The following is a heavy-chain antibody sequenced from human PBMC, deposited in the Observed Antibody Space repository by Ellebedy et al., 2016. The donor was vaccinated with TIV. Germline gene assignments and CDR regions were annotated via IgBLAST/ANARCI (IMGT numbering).Heavy chain of an antibody. CDR1: GYTLTELS. CDR3: AARPLYYYDSSGYYLFDY. V-gene: IGHV1-24*01. CDR2: FDPEDGET. Sequence: ASVKVSCXVSGYTLTELSMHWVRQAPGKGLEWMGGFDPEDGETIYAQKFQGRVTMTEDTSTDTAYMELSSLRSEDTAVYYCAARPLYYYDSSGYYLFDYWGQGTLVIVSS. D-gene: IGHD3-22*01. J-gene: IGHJ4*02.